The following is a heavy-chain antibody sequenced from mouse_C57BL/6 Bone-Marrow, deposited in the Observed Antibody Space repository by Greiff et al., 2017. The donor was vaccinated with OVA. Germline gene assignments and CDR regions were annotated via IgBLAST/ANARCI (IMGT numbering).Heavy chain of an antibody. V-gene: IGHV5-9*01. J-gene: IGHJ2*01. Sequence: EVQGVESGGGLVKPGGSLKLSCAASGFTFSSYTMSWVRQTPEQRLEWVATISGGGGNTYYPDSVKGRFTISRDNAKNTLYLQMSSLRSEDTALYYCASLSLYYYGSSDYWGQGTTLTVSS. CDR1: GFTFSSYT. D-gene: IGHD1-1*01. CDR3: ASLSLYYYGSSDY. CDR2: ISGGGGNT.